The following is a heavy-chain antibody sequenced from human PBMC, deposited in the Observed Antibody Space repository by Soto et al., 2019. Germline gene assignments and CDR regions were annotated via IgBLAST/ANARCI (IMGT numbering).Heavy chain of an antibody. J-gene: IGHJ4*02. Sequence: QVQLVESGGGVVQPGRSLTLSCAASGFTFSNYAIHWVRQAPGKGLEWVAVIAAGGKDKRYADSVKGRFTISRDNSKNTVYLQMNGLRGEDTAVYYCAKDGAIGAADYFFDYWGQGSLVTASS. D-gene: IGHD6-13*01. CDR1: GFTFSNYA. V-gene: IGHV3-30*18. CDR2: IAAGGKDK. CDR3: AKDGAIGAADYFFDY.